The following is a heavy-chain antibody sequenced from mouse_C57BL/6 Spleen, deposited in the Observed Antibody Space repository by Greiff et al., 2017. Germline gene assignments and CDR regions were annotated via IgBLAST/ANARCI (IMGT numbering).Heavy chain of an antibody. CDR2: ISSGSSTI. CDR1: GFTFSDYG. V-gene: IGHV5-17*01. J-gene: IGHJ4*01. CDR3: ARGSFPYYAMDY. Sequence: DVMLVESGGGLVKPGGSLKLSCAASGFTFSDYGMHWVRQAPEKGLEWVAYISSGSSTIYYADTVKGRFTISRDNAKNNLFLQMTSLRSEDTAMYYCARGSFPYYAMDYWGQGTSVTVSS.